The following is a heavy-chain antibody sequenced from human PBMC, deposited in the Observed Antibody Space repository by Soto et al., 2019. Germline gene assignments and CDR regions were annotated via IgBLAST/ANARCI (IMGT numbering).Heavy chain of an antibody. CDR2: IRKDGGSI. D-gene: IGHD3-3*01. J-gene: IGHJ5*02. Sequence: EVQLVQSGGGLVQPGGSLRLSCAASGFTFSSSPMSWVRHVPGKGLEWISAIRKDGGSIYYIESVKGRFTISRDNSKSTSCMRMKTLRAEGTGIYYCVRDRYTMSDFWCAFSTAWGQGARVVVSS. CDR3: VRDRYTMSDFWCAFSTA. CDR1: GFTFSSSP. V-gene: IGHV3-23*04.